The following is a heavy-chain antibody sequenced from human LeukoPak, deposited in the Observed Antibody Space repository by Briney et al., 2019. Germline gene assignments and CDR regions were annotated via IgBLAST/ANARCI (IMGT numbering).Heavy chain of an antibody. CDR1: GFTFSSYG. D-gene: IGHD3-22*01. CDR2: IWYDGSNK. J-gene: IGHJ4*02. Sequence: PGGSLRLSCAASGFTFSSYGMHWVRQAPGKGLEWVAVIWYDGSNKYYVDSVKGRFTISRDNSKNTLYLQMNSLRAEDTAVYYCARAFDSSGYSFDYWGQGTLVTVSS. V-gene: IGHV3-33*01. CDR3: ARAFDSSGYSFDY.